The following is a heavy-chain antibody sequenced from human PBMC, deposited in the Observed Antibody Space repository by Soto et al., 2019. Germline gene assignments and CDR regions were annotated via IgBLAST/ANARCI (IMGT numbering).Heavy chain of an antibody. CDR3: AGSELRFLVQGGEYYFDY. J-gene: IGHJ4*02. CDR1: GGSVSSGSYY. Sequence: XGTLSLTCTVSGGSVSSGSYYWSWIRQPPGKGLEWIGYIYYSGSTNYNPSLKSRVTISVDTSKNQFSLKLSSVTAADTAVYYCAGSELRFLVQGGEYYFDYWGQGTLVTVSS. D-gene: IGHD3-3*01. CDR2: IYYSGST. V-gene: IGHV4-61*01.